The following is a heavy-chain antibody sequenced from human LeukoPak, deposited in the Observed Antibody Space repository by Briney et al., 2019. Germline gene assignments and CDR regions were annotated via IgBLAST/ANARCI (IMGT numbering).Heavy chain of an antibody. D-gene: IGHD1-26*01. J-gene: IGHJ5*02. V-gene: IGHV3-23*01. CDR3: AKTDSGSYYRAYYFDP. Sequence: AGGSLRLSCAASGFTFSSYAMSWVRQAPGKGLEWVSAISGSGGSTYYADSVKGRFTISRDNSKNTLYLQMNSLRAEDTAVYYCAKTDSGSYYRAYYFDPWGQGTLVTVSS. CDR2: ISGSGGST. CDR1: GFTFSSYA.